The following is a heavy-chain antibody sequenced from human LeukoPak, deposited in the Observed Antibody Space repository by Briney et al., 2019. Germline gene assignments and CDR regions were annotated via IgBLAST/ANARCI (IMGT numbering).Heavy chain of an antibody. V-gene: IGHV3-11*04. J-gene: IGHJ4*02. D-gene: IGHD3-10*01. CDR2: ISGSGSDI. Sequence: GESLRLSCVVSGFSFSNSYMTWIRQTPGKGLESLAYISGSGSDIYYADSVKGRFTISRDNAKNSLYLQMNSLRAEDTAVYYCARDWDYGSEYDYWGQGTLVTVSS. CDR3: ARDWDYGSEYDY. CDR1: GFSFSNSY.